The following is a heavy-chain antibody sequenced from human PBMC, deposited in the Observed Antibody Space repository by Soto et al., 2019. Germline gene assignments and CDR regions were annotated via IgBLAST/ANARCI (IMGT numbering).Heavy chain of an antibody. V-gene: IGHV3-33*01. J-gene: IGHJ4*02. CDR2: IWFDGSNK. CDR3: ARGSGYCTNGVCFPYYFDF. D-gene: IGHD2-8*01. Sequence: GGSLRLSCAASGFTFSSYGMHWVRQAPGKGLEWVAVIWFDGSNKYYADSVKGRFTISRDNSKNTLYMQMNSLIAEDTAAYFCARGSGYCTNGVCFPYYFDFWGQGTLVTVSS. CDR1: GFTFSSYG.